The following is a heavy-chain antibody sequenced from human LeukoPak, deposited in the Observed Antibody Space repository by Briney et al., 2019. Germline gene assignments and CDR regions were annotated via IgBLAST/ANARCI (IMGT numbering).Heavy chain of an antibody. CDR1: GYSFTDYY. CDR2: INPNSGGT. Sequence: ASVKVSCKTSGYSFTDYYMHWVRQAPGQGLEWMGWINPNSGGTSAAQKFQGRVTVTRDTSITTVYMEVSWLTSDDTAIYYCARADRLHGGPYLIGPWGQGTLVTVSS. CDR3: ARADRLHGGPYLIGP. V-gene: IGHV1-2*02. J-gene: IGHJ5*02. D-gene: IGHD2-21*01.